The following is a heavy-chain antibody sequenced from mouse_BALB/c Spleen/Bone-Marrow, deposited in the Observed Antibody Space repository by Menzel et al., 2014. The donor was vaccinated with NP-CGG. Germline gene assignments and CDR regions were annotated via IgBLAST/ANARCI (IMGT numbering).Heavy chain of an antibody. CDR2: ISNGGGST. J-gene: IGHJ3*01. V-gene: IGHV5-12*02. CDR1: GFTFSDYY. D-gene: IGHD2-10*01. CDR3: ASTYYGNPFAY. Sequence: EVKLVESGGGLVQPGGSLKLSCATSGFTFSDYYMYWVRQTPEKRLVWVAYISNGGGSTYYPDTVKGRFTISRDNAKNTLYLQMSRLKSEDTAMYYCASTYYGNPFAYWGQGTLVTVSA.